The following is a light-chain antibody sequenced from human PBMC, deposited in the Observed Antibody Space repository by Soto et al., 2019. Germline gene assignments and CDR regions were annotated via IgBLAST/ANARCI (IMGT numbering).Light chain of an antibody. CDR2: AAA. Sequence: EIVMTQSPATLSVSPGESATLSCRASQNIGDNVAWYQQKSGQAPRLLIYAAATRATGIPARFSGGGSGTEFTLTISSLQSEDFALYSCQQFNSWPGTFGQGTNVEAK. CDR1: QNIGDN. V-gene: IGKV3-15*01. J-gene: IGKJ1*01. CDR3: QQFNSWPGT.